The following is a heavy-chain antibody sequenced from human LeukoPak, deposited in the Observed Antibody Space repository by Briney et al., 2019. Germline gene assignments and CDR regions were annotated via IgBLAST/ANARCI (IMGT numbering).Heavy chain of an antibody. Sequence: SETLSLTCTVSGGSISSYYWSWIRQPPGKGLEWIGYIYYSGSTNYNPSLKSRVTISVDTSKNQFSLKLSSVTAADTAVYYCAREKKGGYHDAFDTWGQGTMVTVSS. V-gene: IGHV4-59*01. D-gene: IGHD3-22*01. CDR2: IYYSGST. J-gene: IGHJ3*02. CDR1: GGSISSYY. CDR3: AREKKGGYHDAFDT.